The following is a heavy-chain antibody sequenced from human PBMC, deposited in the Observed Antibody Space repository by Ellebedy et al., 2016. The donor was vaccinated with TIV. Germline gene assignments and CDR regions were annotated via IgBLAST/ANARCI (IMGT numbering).Heavy chain of an antibody. CDR3: AKSFDFWSGYLSNFFDP. J-gene: IGHJ5*02. D-gene: IGHD3-3*01. V-gene: IGHV3-23*01. CDR2: ISGSGVAT. Sequence: GESLKISCTASGFTFSHFAISWVRQAPGGGLEWVTAISGSGVATYYADSVQGRFTVSRDNSKNTVSLQMSSLRAEDTAVYYCAKSFDFWSGYLSNFFDPWGQGTLVTVSS. CDR1: GFTFSHFA.